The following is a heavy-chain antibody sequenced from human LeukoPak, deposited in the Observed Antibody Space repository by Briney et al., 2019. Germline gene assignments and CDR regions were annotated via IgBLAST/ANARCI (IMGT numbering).Heavy chain of an antibody. D-gene: IGHD3-3*01. CDR2: ISSSGSTI. V-gene: IGHV3-48*03. CDR1: GFTFSSYE. J-gene: IGHJ6*03. CDR3: ARFLQVRFLEWLNPYYMDV. Sequence: SGGSLRLSCAASGFTFSSYEMNWVRQAPGKGLEWVSYISSSGSTIYYADSVKGRFTISRDNAKNSLYLQMNSLRAEDTAVYYCARFLQVRFLEWLNPYYMDVWGKGTTVTVSS.